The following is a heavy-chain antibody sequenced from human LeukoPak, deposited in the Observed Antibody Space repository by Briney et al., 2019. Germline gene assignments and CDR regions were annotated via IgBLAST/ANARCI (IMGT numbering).Heavy chain of an antibody. CDR3: ARQRGQGPISDFDY. J-gene: IGHJ4*02. V-gene: IGHV4-39*01. Sequence: PSETLSLTCTVSGGSISGSSYYWGWIRQSPGKGLEWIGSIFWRGSTYYNVSLKSRVTISIDTSKSQLSLKLTSVTAADTAVYYCARQRGQGPISDFDYWGQGTLVTVSS. CDR2: IFWRGST. D-gene: IGHD3-16*01. CDR1: GGSISGSSYY.